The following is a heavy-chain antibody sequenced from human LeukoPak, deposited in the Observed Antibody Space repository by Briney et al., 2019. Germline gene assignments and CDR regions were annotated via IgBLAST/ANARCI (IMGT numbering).Heavy chain of an antibody. J-gene: IGHJ4*02. Sequence: GESLKISCQGSGYSFTSYWIGWVRQMPGKGLEWMGIIYPGDSDTRYNPSFQGQVTMSADKSISTAYLQWSSLKASDTAMCYCARRGDNAGFLVYWGQGTLVTVSS. D-gene: IGHD3-3*01. V-gene: IGHV5-51*01. CDR2: IYPGDSDT. CDR3: ARRGDNAGFLVY. CDR1: GYSFTSYW.